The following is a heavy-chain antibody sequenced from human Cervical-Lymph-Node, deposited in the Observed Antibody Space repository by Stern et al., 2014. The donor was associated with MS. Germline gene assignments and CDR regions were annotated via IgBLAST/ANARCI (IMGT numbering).Heavy chain of an antibody. CDR3: ARDTDTNGYYRGH. CDR1: GFTVTRSY. V-gene: IGHV3-66*02. Sequence: EDQLVESGGGLVQPGGSLRLSCAASGFTVTRSYMNWVRQAPGKGLQWVSVIYSGGSTSYADSVKGRFTISRDDSKNTLYLQMNSLRPEDTAVYYCARDTDTNGYYRGHWGQGTLVIVSS. CDR2: IYSGGST. J-gene: IGHJ4*02. D-gene: IGHD2-8*01.